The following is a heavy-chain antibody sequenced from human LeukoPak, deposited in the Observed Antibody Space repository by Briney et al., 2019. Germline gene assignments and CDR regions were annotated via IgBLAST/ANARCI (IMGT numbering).Heavy chain of an antibody. D-gene: IGHD4-17*01. J-gene: IGHJ4*02. CDR1: GFTFSSYS. Sequence: PGGSLRLSCAASGFTFSSYSMNWVRQAPGKGLEWVSSISSSSSYIYYADSVKGRFTISRDNAKNSLYLQMNSLRAEDTAVYYCARMVTTVTPIDYWGQGTLVTASS. V-gene: IGHV3-21*01. CDR3: ARMVTTVTPIDY. CDR2: ISSSSSYI.